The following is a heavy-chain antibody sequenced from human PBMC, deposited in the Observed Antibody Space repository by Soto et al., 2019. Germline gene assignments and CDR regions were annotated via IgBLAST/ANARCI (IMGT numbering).Heavy chain of an antibody. Sequence: SETLSLTCTVSGGSISSSSYFWGWIRQPPGKGLEWIGSIYYSGSTYYNPSLKSRVTISVDTSKNQFSLKLSSVTAADTAVYYCARTSAVWFDPWGQGTLVTVSS. D-gene: IGHD6-19*01. CDR3: ARTSAVWFDP. CDR1: GGSISSSSYF. V-gene: IGHV4-39*01. J-gene: IGHJ5*02. CDR2: IYYSGST.